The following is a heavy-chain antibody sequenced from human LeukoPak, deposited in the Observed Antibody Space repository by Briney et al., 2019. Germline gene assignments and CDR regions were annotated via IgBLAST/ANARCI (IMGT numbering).Heavy chain of an antibody. D-gene: IGHD3-3*01. J-gene: IGHJ4*02. Sequence: SVKVSCKASGGTFSSYAISWVRQAPGQGLEWMGGIIPIFGTANYAQKFQGRVTITADKSTSTAYMELRSLRSDDTAVYYCARGEYYDFWSGSVFYKNFDYWGQGTLVTVSS. CDR3: ARGEYYDFWSGSVFYKNFDY. CDR1: GGTFSSYA. V-gene: IGHV1-69*06. CDR2: IIPIFGTA.